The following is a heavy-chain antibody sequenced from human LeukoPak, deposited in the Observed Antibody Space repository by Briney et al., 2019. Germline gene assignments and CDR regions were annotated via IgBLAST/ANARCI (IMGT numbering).Heavy chain of an antibody. Sequence: SETLSLTCAVYGGSFSGYYWSWIRQPPGRGREWIGEINHSGSTNYNPSLKSRVTISVDTSKNQFSLKLSSVTAADTAVYYCARALPGRYYYYMDVWGKGTTVTVSS. V-gene: IGHV4-34*01. D-gene: IGHD3-10*01. CDR2: INHSGST. J-gene: IGHJ6*03. CDR1: GGSFSGYY. CDR3: ARALPGRYYYYMDV.